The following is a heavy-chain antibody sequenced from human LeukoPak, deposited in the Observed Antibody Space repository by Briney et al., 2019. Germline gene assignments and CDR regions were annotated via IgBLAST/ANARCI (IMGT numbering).Heavy chain of an antibody. CDR3: AGDAAFSLAS. J-gene: IGHJ4*02. V-gene: IGHV3-74*01. D-gene: IGHD6-25*01. CDR2: IKSDGTGT. Sequence: GGSLRLSCAASGFTFSTSWMHWVRQAPGKGLVWVSHIKSDGTGTNYADSVKGRFTISRDNAKNTLYLQMNSLRPEDTAVYYCAGDAAFSLASWGQGTLSPSPQ. CDR1: GFTFSTSW.